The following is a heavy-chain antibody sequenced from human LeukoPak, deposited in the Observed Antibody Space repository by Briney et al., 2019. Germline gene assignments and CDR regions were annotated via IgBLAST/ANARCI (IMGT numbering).Heavy chain of an antibody. Sequence: LETLSLTCTVSGGSISSHYWSWIRQPLGKGLEWIGYIYYSGSTYYNPSLKSRVTISVDTSKNQFSLKLSSVTAADTAVYYCARVVRAVAAKVGLHMDVWGKGTTVTVSS. D-gene: IGHD2-15*01. CDR1: GGSISSHY. V-gene: IGHV4-59*11. CDR3: ARVVRAVAAKVGLHMDV. CDR2: IYYSGST. J-gene: IGHJ6*03.